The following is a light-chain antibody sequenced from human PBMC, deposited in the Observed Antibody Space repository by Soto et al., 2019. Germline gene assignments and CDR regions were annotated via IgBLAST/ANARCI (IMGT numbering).Light chain of an antibody. CDR3: QQRNIGPAVL. CDR2: GSF. Sequence: EIVLTKSPATLYFSPGERATLSCRASPSVANFVAWYQQKPGQAPRLLIYGSFNRATGIPARFSGSGSGTDFTLTISTLEHEDSAVFYCQQRNIGPAVLFGHGTRLQIQ. J-gene: IGKJ5*01. CDR1: PSVANF. V-gene: IGKV3-11*01.